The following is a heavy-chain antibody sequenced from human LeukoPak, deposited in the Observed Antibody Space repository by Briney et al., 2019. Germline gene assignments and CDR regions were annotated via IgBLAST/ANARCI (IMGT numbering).Heavy chain of an antibody. CDR1: GGSMSSYY. Sequence: SETLSLTCTVSGGSMSSYYWSWIRQPPGKGLEWIGYIYYSGSTNYNPSLKSQVTISVDTSKNQFSLKLSSVTAADTAVYYCARGGYSGYDYWCFDLWGRGTLVTVAS. V-gene: IGHV4-59*01. D-gene: IGHD5-12*01. CDR3: ARGGYSGYDYWCFDL. J-gene: IGHJ2*01. CDR2: IYYSGST.